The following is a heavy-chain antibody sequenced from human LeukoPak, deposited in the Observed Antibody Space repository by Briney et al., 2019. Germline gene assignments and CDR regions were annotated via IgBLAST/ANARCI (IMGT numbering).Heavy chain of an antibody. V-gene: IGHV4-59*08. CDR1: GGSISSYY. CDR3: ARRAANYYYGMDV. CDR2: IYYSGST. D-gene: IGHD2-15*01. Sequence: PSETLSLTYTVSGGSISSYYWSWIRQPPGKGLEWIGYIYYSGSTNHNPSLKSPVTISVDTSKNQFSLKLSSVTAADTAVYYCARRAANYYYGMDVWGQGTTVTVSS. J-gene: IGHJ6*02.